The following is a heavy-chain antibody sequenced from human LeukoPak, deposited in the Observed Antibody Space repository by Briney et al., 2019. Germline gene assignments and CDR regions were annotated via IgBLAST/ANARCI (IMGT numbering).Heavy chain of an antibody. CDR1: GFTFSDFG. CDR2: ISYDGSNK. CDR3: AKDSYGMDV. Sequence: SGRSLRLSCAASGFTFSDFGIHWVRQAPGKGLEWVAVISYDGSNKYYSDSVKGRFTISRDNSKNTLDLQMNSLRLEDTAVYYCAKDSYGMDVWGQGTTVTVSS. V-gene: IGHV3-30*18. J-gene: IGHJ6*02.